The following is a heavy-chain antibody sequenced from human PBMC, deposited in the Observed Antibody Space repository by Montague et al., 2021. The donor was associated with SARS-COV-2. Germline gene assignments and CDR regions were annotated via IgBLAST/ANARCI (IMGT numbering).Heavy chain of an antibody. J-gene: IGHJ5*01. Sequence: SETLSLTCTVSGGSIRTSSYYWGWIRQPPGEGLDWIGSIYYSGSTYYNPSLKSRVTISVDTSKNQFSLKLSSVTAADTAVYYCARVSGYGSGSSFNWFDSWGQGLVVTVSS. CDR3: ARVSGYGSGSSFNWFDS. D-gene: IGHD3-10*01. V-gene: IGHV4-39*01. CDR2: IYYSGST. CDR1: GGSIRTSSYY.